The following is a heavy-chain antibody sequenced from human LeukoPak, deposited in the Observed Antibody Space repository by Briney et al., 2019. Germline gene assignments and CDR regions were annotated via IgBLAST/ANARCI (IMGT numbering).Heavy chain of an antibody. CDR2: MNPNSGNT. D-gene: IGHD3-9*01. V-gene: IGHV1-8*02. CDR1: GYTFTSYG. CDR3: ARGDDILTGYCKENWFDP. Sequence: ASVKVSCKASGYTFTSYGINWVRQATGQGLEWMGWMNPNSGNTGYAQKFQGRVTMTRNTSISTAYMELSSLRSEDTAVYYGARGDDILTGYCKENWFDPWGQGTLVTVSS. J-gene: IGHJ5*02.